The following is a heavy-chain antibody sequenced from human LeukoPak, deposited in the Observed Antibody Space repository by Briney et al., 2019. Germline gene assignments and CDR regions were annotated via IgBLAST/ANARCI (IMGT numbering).Heavy chain of an antibody. D-gene: IGHD5/OR15-5a*01. CDR2: ISYDGSNK. J-gene: IGHJ3*02. V-gene: IGHV3-30-3*01. CDR3: ARERNLMSRAFDI. Sequence: AGSLRLSCAASGFTFSSYAMHWVRQAPGKGLEWVAVISYDGSNKYYADSVKGRFTISRDNSKNTLYLQMNSLRAVDTAVYYCARERNLMSRAFDIWGQGTMVTVSS. CDR1: GFTFSSYA.